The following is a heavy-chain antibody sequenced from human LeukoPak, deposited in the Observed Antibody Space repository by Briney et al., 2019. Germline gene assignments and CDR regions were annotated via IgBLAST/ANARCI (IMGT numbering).Heavy chain of an antibody. V-gene: IGHV3-23*01. CDR3: AKGRYSSDWYNFDY. D-gene: IGHD6-13*01. J-gene: IGHJ4*02. CDR2: ISKSDGST. CDR1: GFTFSSYA. Sequence: RGSLRLSCAGSGFTFSSYAMSWVRQTPGKGLEWVSAISKSDGSTYYADSVKGRFTISRDNARNTLYLQMNSLRPEDTAVYYCAKGRYSSDWYNFDYWGQGTQVTVSS.